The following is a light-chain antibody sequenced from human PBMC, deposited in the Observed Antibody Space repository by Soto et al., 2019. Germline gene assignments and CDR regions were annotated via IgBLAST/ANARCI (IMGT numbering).Light chain of an antibody. CDR3: ASFRSGTILV. CDR2: EVT. Sequence: QSVLTQPASVSGSPGQSVTISCTGPRSDIGDSNFISWYQHSPGKAPRLLIYEVTNRPSGVSKRFSGSKAGNTASLTISGPLDDNEADYFCASFRSGTILVFGTGTKLTVL. V-gene: IGLV2-14*01. J-gene: IGLJ1*01. CDR1: RSDIGDSNF.